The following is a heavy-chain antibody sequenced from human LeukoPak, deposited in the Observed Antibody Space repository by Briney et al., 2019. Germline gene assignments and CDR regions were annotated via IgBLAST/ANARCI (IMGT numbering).Heavy chain of an antibody. CDR2: ISGSGDIT. Sequence: GGSLRLSCAASGFTFNNVGMSWVRQGPGKGLEWVSSISGSGDITHYADSVKGRFTISRDNSKDTLFLQMNSLRVEDTAVYYCANSGSYSIYWGQGTLVTVSS. V-gene: IGHV3-23*01. CDR1: GFTFNNVG. D-gene: IGHD1-26*01. J-gene: IGHJ4*02. CDR3: ANSGSYSIY.